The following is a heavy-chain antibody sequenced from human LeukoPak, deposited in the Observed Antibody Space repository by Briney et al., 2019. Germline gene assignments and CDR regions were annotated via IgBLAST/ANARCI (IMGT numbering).Heavy chain of an antibody. Sequence: SETLSLTCTVSGGSISSYYWSWIRQPPGKGLEWIGYIYYSGSTNYNPSLKSRVTISVDTSKNQFSLKLSSVTAADTAVYYCAREMYYDILTGVYYYYYMDVWGKGTTVTISS. CDR1: GGSISSYY. J-gene: IGHJ6*03. CDR2: IYYSGST. D-gene: IGHD3-9*01. V-gene: IGHV4-59*12. CDR3: AREMYYDILTGVYYYYYMDV.